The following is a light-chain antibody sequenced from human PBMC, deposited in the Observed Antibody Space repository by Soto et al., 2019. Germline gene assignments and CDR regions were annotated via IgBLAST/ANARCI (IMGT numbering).Light chain of an antibody. CDR1: QSVSSSY. V-gene: IGKV3-20*01. CDR2: GAS. CDR3: QQYGSAPLT. Sequence: EIVLTQSPGTLSLSPGERATLSCRASQSVSSSYLAWYQQKPDQAPRLLIYGASSKATGITDRFSCSGSGTDFTLNISQLEPADFAVCYCQQYGSAPLTFGGGTKVEIK. J-gene: IGKJ4*01.